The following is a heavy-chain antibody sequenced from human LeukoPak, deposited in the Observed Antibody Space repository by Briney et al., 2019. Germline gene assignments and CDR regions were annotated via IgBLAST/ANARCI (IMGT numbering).Heavy chain of an antibody. CDR3: AKGARGDTVTSIVGLNWFDP. J-gene: IGHJ5*02. CDR1: GFTFSSYG. CDR2: ISYDGSHK. V-gene: IGHV3-30*18. D-gene: IGHD4-17*01. Sequence: GGSLRLSCAASGFTFSSYGMHWVRQAPGKGLEWVAVISYDGSHKYYADSVKGRFSISRDNSKSTLYLQMNSLRADDTAVYYCAKGARGDTVTSIVGLNWFDPWGQGTLVTVSS.